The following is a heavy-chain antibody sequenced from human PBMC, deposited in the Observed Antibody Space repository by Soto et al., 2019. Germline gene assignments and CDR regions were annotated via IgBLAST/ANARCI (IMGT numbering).Heavy chain of an antibody. CDR3: VRGSPLSSGWSRDHFDY. CDR2: INPSVAGT. CDR1: GYTFTTYY. Sequence: QVQLVQSGAEVKKPGASVQVSCKASGYTFTTYYIHWVRQAPGQGLEWMGVINPSVAGTTYAQKFQGRVNMTRDTSTSTLYMELSSLKSEDTAVYYCVRGSPLSSGWSRDHFDYWGQGALVTVSS. V-gene: IGHV1-46*03. D-gene: IGHD6-19*01. J-gene: IGHJ4*02.